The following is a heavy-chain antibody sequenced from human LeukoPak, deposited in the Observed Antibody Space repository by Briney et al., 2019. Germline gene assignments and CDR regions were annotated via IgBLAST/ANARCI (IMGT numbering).Heavy chain of an antibody. Sequence: PGGSLRLSCAASGFSVSGIYMNWVRQAPGKGLGWVSVIYSGGTTYYADSVKDRFTISRDNLKNTLYLQLNSLRVEDTAVYYCVRTGASFDYWGQGTLVTVSS. CDR3: VRTGASFDY. CDR2: IYSGGTT. J-gene: IGHJ4*02. D-gene: IGHD1-26*01. CDR1: GFSVSGIY. V-gene: IGHV3-66*01.